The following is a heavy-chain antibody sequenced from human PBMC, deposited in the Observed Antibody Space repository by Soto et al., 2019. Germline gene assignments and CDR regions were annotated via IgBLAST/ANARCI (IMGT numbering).Heavy chain of an antibody. J-gene: IGHJ3*02. CDR3: ATKTYDFWSGYPTGAFDI. V-gene: IGHV1-24*01. CDR1: VYTLTVFS. Sequence: SVKVSRKVSVYTLTVFSMHLLRQAPGKGLEWMGGFDPEDGETIYAQKFQGRVTMTEDTSTDTAYMELSSLRSEDTAVYYCATKTYDFWSGYPTGAFDIWGQGTMVTVSS. CDR2: FDPEDGET. D-gene: IGHD3-3*01.